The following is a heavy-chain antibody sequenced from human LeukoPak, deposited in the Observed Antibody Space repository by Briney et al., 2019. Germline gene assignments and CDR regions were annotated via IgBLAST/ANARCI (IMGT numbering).Heavy chain of an antibody. Sequence: GGSLRLSCAASGFTFSSYSMNWVRQAPGKGLEWVANIKQDGSEKYYVDSVKGRFTISRDNAKNSLYLQMNSLRVEDTAVYYCARVPAVRGVIGYYYGMDVWGQGTTVTVSS. D-gene: IGHD3-10*01. J-gene: IGHJ6*02. CDR3: ARVPAVRGVIGYYYGMDV. CDR2: IKQDGSEK. V-gene: IGHV3-7*01. CDR1: GFTFSSYS.